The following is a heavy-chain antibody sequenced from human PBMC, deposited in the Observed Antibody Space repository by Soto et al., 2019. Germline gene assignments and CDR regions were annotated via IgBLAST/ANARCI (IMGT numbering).Heavy chain of an antibody. Sequence: EVQLVESGGGLVQPGGSLRLSCAASGFTFSSYSMNWVRQAPGKGLEWVSYISSSSSTIYYADSVKGRFTISRDNAKNSLYLQMNSLRAEDTAVYYCARANIVGDYYYYMDVWGKGTTVTVSS. D-gene: IGHD2-21*01. V-gene: IGHV3-48*01. CDR2: ISSSSSTI. CDR1: GFTFSSYS. J-gene: IGHJ6*03. CDR3: ARANIVGDYYYYMDV.